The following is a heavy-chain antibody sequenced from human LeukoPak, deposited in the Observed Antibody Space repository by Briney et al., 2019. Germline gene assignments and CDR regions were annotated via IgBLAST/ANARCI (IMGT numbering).Heavy chain of an antibody. Sequence: GGSLRLSCAVSGFTFSSYAMSWVRQAPGKGLEWVSSISSSSSYIYYADSVKGRFTISRDNAKNSLYLQMNSLRAEDTAVYYCARDGGSRQLVRVIAWFDPWGQGTLVTVSS. CDR2: ISSSSSYI. D-gene: IGHD6-13*01. CDR3: ARDGGSRQLVRVIAWFDP. J-gene: IGHJ5*02. V-gene: IGHV3-21*01. CDR1: GFTFSSYA.